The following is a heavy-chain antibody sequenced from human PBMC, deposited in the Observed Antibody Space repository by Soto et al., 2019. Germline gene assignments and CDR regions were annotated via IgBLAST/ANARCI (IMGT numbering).Heavy chain of an antibody. D-gene: IGHD6-13*01. CDR2: IGSGSP. CDR3: AQDLGSSWYHYNSFAP. Sequence: EVQLLESGGGLVQPGGSLRLSCAASGFTFSGYAMSWVRQAPGKGLEWVSAIGSGSPFYADSVKGRFTISRYNANSMLYLLMNSLRSDYTAVYFCAQDLGSSWYHYNSFAPVGQGPLVTVSS. V-gene: IGHV3-23*01. J-gene: IGHJ5*02. CDR1: GFTFSGYA.